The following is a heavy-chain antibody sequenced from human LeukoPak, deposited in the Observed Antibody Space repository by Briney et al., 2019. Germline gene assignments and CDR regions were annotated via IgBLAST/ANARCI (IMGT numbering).Heavy chain of an antibody. J-gene: IGHJ3*02. V-gene: IGHV1-69*01. CDR1: GGTFSSYA. CDR3: ARSYYYGSGSYPHDAFDI. Sequence: GSSVKVSRKASGGTFSSYAISWVRQAPGQGLEWMGGIIPIFGTANYAQKFQGRVTITADESTSTAYMELSSLRSEDTAVYYCARSYYYGSGSYPHDAFDIWGQGTMVTVSS. CDR2: IIPIFGTA. D-gene: IGHD3-10*01.